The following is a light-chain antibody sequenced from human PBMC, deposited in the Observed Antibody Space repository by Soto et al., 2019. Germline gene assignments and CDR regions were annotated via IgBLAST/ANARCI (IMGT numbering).Light chain of an antibody. CDR3: YSYAGDNTYYV. Sequence: QSVLTQPASVSGSPGQSIAISCTGTSSDVGIYNLVSWYQQHPGKAPKLIIYEVSKRPSGVSDRFSGSKSGSTASLTISGLQAEDEADYYRYSYAGDNTYYVFGTGTKVTVL. J-gene: IGLJ1*01. CDR1: SSDVGIYNL. CDR2: EVS. V-gene: IGLV2-23*02.